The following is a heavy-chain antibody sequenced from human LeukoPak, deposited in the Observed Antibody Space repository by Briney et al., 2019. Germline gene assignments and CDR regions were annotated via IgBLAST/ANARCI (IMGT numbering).Heavy chain of an antibody. V-gene: IGHV3-7*01. D-gene: IGHD3-3*01. Sequence: GGSLRLSCEASGFTSSINWMSWVRQAPGKGLEWVANIKPDGTEKYYVDSVKGRFTISRDNAKNSLYLQMNSLRAEDTAIYYCARPLRESGYFYFDYWGQGILVTVSS. CDR3: ARPLRESGYFYFDY. CDR2: IKPDGTEK. J-gene: IGHJ4*02. CDR1: GFTSSINW.